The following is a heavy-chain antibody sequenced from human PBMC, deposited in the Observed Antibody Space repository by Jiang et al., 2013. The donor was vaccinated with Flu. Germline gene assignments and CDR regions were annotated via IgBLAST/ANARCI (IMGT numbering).Heavy chain of an antibody. CDR1: YG. CDR3: ARGQGGSSFQH. CDR2: ISYDGSNK. Sequence: YGMHWVRQATGKGLEWVAVISYDGSNKYYADSVKGRFTISRDNSKNTLYLQMNSLRAEDTAVYYCARGQGGSSFQHWGQGTLVTVSS. J-gene: IGHJ1*01. D-gene: IGHD1-26*01. V-gene: IGHV3-30*03.